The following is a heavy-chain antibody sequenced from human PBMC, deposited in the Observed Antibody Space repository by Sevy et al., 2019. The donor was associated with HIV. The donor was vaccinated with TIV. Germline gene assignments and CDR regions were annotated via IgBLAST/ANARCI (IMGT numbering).Heavy chain of an antibody. CDR1: GFTFGDYA. CDR2: IRSKDYGGAT. J-gene: IGHJ4*02. CDR3: TRGYYYDSSGYSDY. Sequence: GGSLRLSCTGSGFTFGDYAMSWFRQTPGMGLEWVGFIRSKDYGGATEYAASVKGRFTISRDDSNSIADLQMNSLKTEDTAVHYCTRGYYYDSSGYSDYWGQGTLVTVSS. D-gene: IGHD3-22*01. V-gene: IGHV3-49*03.